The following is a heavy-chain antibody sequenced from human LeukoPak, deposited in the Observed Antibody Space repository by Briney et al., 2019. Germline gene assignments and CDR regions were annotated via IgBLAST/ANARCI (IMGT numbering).Heavy chain of an antibody. J-gene: IGHJ2*01. Sequence: GGSLRLSCAASGFTFSSYAMHWVRQAPGKGLEWVAVITYDGSNKYYADSVKGRFTISRDNSTNSLFLQMNSLRPEDTAVYYCARSGVESMIVVDCYFDLWSRGTLVTVSS. V-gene: IGHV3-30-3*01. CDR2: ITYDGSNK. CDR3: ARSGVESMIVVDCYFDL. CDR1: GFTFSSYA. D-gene: IGHD3-22*01.